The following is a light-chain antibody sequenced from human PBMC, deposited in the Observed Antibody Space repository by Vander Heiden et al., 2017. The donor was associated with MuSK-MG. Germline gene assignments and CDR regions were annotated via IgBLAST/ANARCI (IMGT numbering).Light chain of an antibody. CDR2: AAS. CDR1: QSISSY. V-gene: IGKV1-39*01. CDR3: QQSYSTLG. Sequence: DIQMTQSPSSLSASVGDRVTITCRASQSISSYLNWYQQKPGKAPKLLIYAASSLQSGVPSRFSGSGSGTDFTLTISSLHPEDFATYYCQQSYSTLGFGQGTRLEIK. J-gene: IGKJ5*01.